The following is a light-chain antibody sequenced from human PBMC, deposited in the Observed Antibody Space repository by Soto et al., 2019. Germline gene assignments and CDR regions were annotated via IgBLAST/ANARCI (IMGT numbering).Light chain of an antibody. CDR2: ATS. CDR1: QGIGSW. CDR3: QQAERSPLT. V-gene: IGKV1-12*01. J-gene: IGKJ4*01. Sequence: DIQMTQSPSSVSASVGDRVTITCRASQGIGSWLAWFQQKPGEAPSLLIYATSSLHSGVPSRFSGSGSGTDFTLTITSLQPEDFATYYCQQAERSPLTVGGGTKVEIK.